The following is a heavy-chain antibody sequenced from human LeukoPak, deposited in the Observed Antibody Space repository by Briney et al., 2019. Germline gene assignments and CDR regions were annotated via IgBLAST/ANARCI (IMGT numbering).Heavy chain of an antibody. D-gene: IGHD3-10*01. CDR2: IYYSGST. V-gene: IGHV4-59*08. J-gene: IGHJ5*02. Sequence: PSETLSLTCTVSVGSISSYYWSWIRQPPGKGLEWIGYIYYSGSTNYNPSLKSRVTISVDTSKNQFSLKLSSVTAADTAVYYCARASGKGWFDPWGQGTLVTVSS. CDR3: ARASGKGWFDP. CDR1: VGSISSYY.